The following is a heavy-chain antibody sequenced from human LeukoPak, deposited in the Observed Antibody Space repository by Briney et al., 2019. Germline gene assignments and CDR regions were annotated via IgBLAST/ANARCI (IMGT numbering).Heavy chain of an antibody. V-gene: IGHV1-69*04. CDR2: IIPILGIA. Sequence: GASVKVSCKASGGTFSSYAISWVRQAPGQELEWMGRIIPILGIANYAQKFQGRVTITADQSTSTAYMELSSLRSEDTAVYYCARASMAAILYFDYWGQGTLVTVSS. D-gene: IGHD2-2*02. CDR1: GGTFSSYA. CDR3: ARASMAAILYFDY. J-gene: IGHJ4*02.